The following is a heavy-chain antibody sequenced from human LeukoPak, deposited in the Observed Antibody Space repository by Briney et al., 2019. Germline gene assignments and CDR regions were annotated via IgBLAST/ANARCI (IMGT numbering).Heavy chain of an antibody. V-gene: IGHV1-18*01. D-gene: IGHD2-2*01. Sequence: ASVTLSCQVSGYTITNYGSKWVGQAPGQWPEWLGWISGSNGITEYAQKVQGRVTMTRDTSTSTVYMELSSLKSDDTAVYYCAFGTDDGISTFDYWGQGTLVTVSS. CDR1: GYTITNYG. J-gene: IGHJ4*02. CDR3: AFGTDDGISTFDY. CDR2: ISGSNGIT.